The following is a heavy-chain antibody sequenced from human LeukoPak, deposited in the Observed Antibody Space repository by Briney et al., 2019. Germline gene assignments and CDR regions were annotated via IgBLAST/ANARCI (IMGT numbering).Heavy chain of an antibody. CDR1: GGSFSGYY. CDR3: AIVVGATLADAFDI. D-gene: IGHD1-26*01. CDR2: INHSGST. V-gene: IGHV4-34*01. Sequence: SETLSLTCAVYGGSFSGYYWSWIRQPPGKGLEWIGEINHSGSTNYNPSLESRVTISVDTSKNQFSLKLSSVTAADTAVYYCAIVVGATLADAFDIWGQGTMVTVSS. J-gene: IGHJ3*02.